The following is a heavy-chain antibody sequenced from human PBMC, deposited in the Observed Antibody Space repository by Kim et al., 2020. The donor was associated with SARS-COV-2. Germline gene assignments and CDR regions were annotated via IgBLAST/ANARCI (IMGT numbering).Heavy chain of an antibody. CDR3: ASALLTAMVTQFDY. V-gene: IGHV3-48*03. D-gene: IGHD5-18*01. J-gene: IGHJ4*02. Sequence: ADSVKGRFTISRDNAKNSLYLQMNSLRAEDTAVYYCASALLTAMVTQFDYWGQGTLVTVSS.